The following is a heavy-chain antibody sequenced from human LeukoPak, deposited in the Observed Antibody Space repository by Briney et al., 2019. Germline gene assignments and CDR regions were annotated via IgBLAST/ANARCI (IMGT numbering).Heavy chain of an antibody. J-gene: IGHJ4*02. Sequence: PGRSLRLSCAASGFTFSSYAMHWVRQAPGKGLEWVSVISYDGSNKYYADSVKGRVTISRDNSKNTAYLQMNSLRAEDTAVYYCARDIDYWGQGTLVTVSS. CDR3: ARDIDY. CDR1: GFTFSSYA. V-gene: IGHV3-30-3*01. CDR2: ISYDGSNK.